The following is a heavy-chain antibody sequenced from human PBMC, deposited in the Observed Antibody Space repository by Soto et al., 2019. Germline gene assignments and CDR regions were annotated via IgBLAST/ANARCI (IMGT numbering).Heavy chain of an antibody. CDR3: VRPALDYYSYMDI. Sequence: SETLSLTCTVSGGSISSSSYYWGWIRQPPGKGLEWIGIIHYTGSTNYNPSLKSRVSIAVDTSKNQFSLKLISVTATDTAVYYCVRPALDYYSYMDIWGKETTVTASS. J-gene: IGHJ6*03. V-gene: IGHV4-39*01. CDR2: IHYTGST. CDR1: GGSISSSSYY.